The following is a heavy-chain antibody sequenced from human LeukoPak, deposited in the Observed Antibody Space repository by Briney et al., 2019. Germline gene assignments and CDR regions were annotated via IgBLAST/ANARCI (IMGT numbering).Heavy chain of an antibody. CDR2: VDPEDGET. V-gene: IGHV1-69-2*01. D-gene: IGHD5-12*01. Sequence: GASVKISCKASGYTFTDYYMHWVQQAPGKGLEWMGRVDPEDGETIYAEKFQGRVTITADTSTDTAYMELSSLRSEDTAVYYCARGERGHSGYAIDRGDYWGQGTLVTVSS. J-gene: IGHJ4*02. CDR3: ARGERGHSGYAIDRGDY. CDR1: GYTFTDYY.